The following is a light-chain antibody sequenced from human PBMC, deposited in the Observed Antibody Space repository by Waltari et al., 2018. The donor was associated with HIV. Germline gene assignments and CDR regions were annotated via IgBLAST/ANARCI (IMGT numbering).Light chain of an antibody. J-gene: IGKJ3*01. V-gene: IGKV3-15*01. CDR1: QSVSSN. CDR3: QQYNNWHT. CDR2: GAS. Sequence: EIVMTQSPATLSVSPGERATLSCRASQSVSSNLAWYQQKPGQAPRLLIYGASTRAARVPARFSGSGSGTEFTLTISSLQSEDFAVYYCQQYNNWHTFGPGTKVDIK.